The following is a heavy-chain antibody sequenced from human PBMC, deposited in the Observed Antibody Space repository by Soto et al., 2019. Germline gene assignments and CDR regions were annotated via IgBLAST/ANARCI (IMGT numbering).Heavy chain of an antibody. D-gene: IGHD4-4*01. Sequence: QVQLVESGGGVVQPGRSLRLSCAASGFTFNSYGMHWVRQGPGNGLEWVAFISYDGGHKFYGDSVRGRFTISRDSSKTTVFLQMNSLRPEDTAAYYCARVKTDYSNPRGPFFFYGMDVWGQGTTVTVSS. V-gene: IGHV3-30*03. CDR2: ISYDGGHK. CDR3: ARVKTDYSNPRGPFFFYGMDV. CDR1: GFTFNSYG. J-gene: IGHJ6*02.